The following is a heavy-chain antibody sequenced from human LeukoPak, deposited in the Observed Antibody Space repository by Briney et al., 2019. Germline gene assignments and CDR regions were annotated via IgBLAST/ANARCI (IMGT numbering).Heavy chain of an antibody. V-gene: IGHV3-7*01. D-gene: IGHD3-22*01. J-gene: IGHJ4*02. Sequence: EGSLRLSCAASGFTFSTYWMSWVRQAPGKGREWVANIKEDGSEKYYGDSVKGRFTISRDNAKNSLYLQMNSLRAEDTAVYYCARDSSGYQWGQGTLVTVSS. CDR2: IKEDGSEK. CDR3: ARDSSGYQ. CDR1: GFTFSTYW.